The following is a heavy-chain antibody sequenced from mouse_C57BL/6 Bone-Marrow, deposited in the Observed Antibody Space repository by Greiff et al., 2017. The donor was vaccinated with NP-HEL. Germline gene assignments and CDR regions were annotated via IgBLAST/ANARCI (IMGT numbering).Heavy chain of an antibody. CDR3: TALYGSGYRYIDV. D-gene: IGHD1-1*01. J-gene: IGHJ1*03. CDR2: IDPENGDT. Sequence: EVKLMESGAELVRPGASVKLSCTASGFNIKDDYMHWVKQRPEQGLEWIGWIDPENGDTEYASKFQGKATITADTSSNTAYLQLSSLTSEDTAVYYCTALYGSGYRYIDVWGTGTTVTVSS. V-gene: IGHV14-4*01. CDR1: GFNIKDDY.